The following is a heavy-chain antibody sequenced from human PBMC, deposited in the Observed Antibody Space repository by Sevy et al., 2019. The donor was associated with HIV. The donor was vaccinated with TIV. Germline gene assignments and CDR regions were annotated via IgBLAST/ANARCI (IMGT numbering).Heavy chain of an antibody. J-gene: IGHJ4*02. CDR1: GFTFSSYE. CDR2: ISSSGSTI. CDR3: AWTLMTTVTPSDY. D-gene: IGHD4-17*01. Sequence: GGSLRLSCAASGFTFSSYEMNWVRQAPGKGLEWVSYISSSGSTIYYADSVKGRFTISRDNAKNSLYLQMNSLRAEDTAVYYCAWTLMTTVTPSDYWGQGTLVTVSS. V-gene: IGHV3-48*03.